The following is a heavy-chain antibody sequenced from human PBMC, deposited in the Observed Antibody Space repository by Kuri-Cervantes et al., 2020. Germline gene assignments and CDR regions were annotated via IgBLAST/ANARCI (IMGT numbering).Heavy chain of an antibody. CDR2: IIPILGIA. V-gene: IGHV1-69*04. D-gene: IGHD5-24*01. J-gene: IGHJ4*02. CDR1: GGTFSSYT. CDR3: ARDGYNLEGVDY. Sequence: SVKVSCKASGGTFSSYTISWVRQAPGQGLEWMGRIIPILGIANYAQKLQGRVTMTTDTSTSTAYMELRSLRSDDTAVYYCARDGYNLEGVDYWGQGTLVTVSS.